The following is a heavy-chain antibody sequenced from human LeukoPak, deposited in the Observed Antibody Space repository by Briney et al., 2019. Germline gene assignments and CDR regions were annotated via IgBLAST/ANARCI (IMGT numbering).Heavy chain of an antibody. Sequence: PGGSLRLSCAASGFSISTYGMTWVRQAPGKGQEWVSSISTSSTYKFYADSVKGRFTISRDNAKNSLFLQMNSLRAEDTALYYCARAVVIAATGRGPDYWGQGTLVTVAS. CDR1: GFSISTYG. J-gene: IGHJ4*02. V-gene: IGHV3-21*01. D-gene: IGHD2-15*01. CDR3: ARAVVIAATGRGPDY. CDR2: ISTSSTYK.